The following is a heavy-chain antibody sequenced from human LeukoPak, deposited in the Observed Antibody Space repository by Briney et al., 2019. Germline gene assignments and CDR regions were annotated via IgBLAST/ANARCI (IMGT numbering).Heavy chain of an antibody. CDR3: AKVVAAAGIRWFDP. V-gene: IGHV3-23*01. CDR2: ISGSGGST. D-gene: IGHD6-13*01. J-gene: IGHJ5*02. CDR1: GWSFSCYA. Sequence: GGYLRLSCAASGWSFSCYAMRWVREDPGRGREWVSAISGSGGSTYYADSVKGRFSISRDNSKNTLYLQMNSLRAEDTAVYYCAKVVAAAGIRWFDPWGQGTLVTVSS.